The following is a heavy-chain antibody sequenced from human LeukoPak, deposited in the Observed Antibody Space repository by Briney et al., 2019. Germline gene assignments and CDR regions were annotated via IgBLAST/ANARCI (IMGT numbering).Heavy chain of an antibody. CDR2: MNPNSGNT. D-gene: IGHD6-13*01. J-gene: IGHJ6*02. V-gene: IGHV1-8*01. CDR1: GYTFTSYD. CDR3: ARRAPPEYSSSKGYHGMDV. Sequence: ASVKVSCKASGYTFTSYDINWVRQATGQGLEWMGWMNPNSGNTGYAQKFQGRVTITADKSTSTAYMELSSLRSEDTAVYYCARRAPPEYSSSKGYHGMDVWGQGTTVTVSS.